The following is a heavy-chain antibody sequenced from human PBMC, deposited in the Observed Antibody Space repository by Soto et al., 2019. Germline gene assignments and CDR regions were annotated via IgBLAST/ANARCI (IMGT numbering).Heavy chain of an antibody. CDR2: ISAYNGDT. J-gene: IGHJ6*02. CDR3: ARDPPFSGILRGTPLMDV. CDR1: GYSFTTHG. D-gene: IGHD4-17*01. V-gene: IGHV1-18*04. Sequence: AAVKVSCKASGYSFTTHGISWVRRAPGHGLEWMGWISAYNGDTHYVQRFQGRLTMTTDASTSTAYMELRSLTSVDTAVYYCARDPPFSGILRGTPLMDVWGQGTTVTSP.